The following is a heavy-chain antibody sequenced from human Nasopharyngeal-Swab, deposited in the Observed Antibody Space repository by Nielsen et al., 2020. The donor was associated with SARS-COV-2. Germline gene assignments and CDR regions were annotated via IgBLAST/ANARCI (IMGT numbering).Heavy chain of an antibody. J-gene: IGHJ6*02. CDR3: ARGHLPDDFWSGYYIYKTYYYYGMDV. Sequence: RQAPGKGLEWIGEINHSGSTNYNPSLKSRVTISVDTSKNQFFLKLSSVTAADTAVYYCARGHLPDDFWSGYYIYKTYYYYGMDVWGQGTTVTVSS. D-gene: IGHD3-3*01. CDR2: INHSGST. V-gene: IGHV4-34*01.